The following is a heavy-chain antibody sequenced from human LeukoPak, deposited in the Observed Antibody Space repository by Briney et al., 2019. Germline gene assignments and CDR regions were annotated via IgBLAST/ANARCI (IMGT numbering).Heavy chain of an antibody. CDR2: IFPILGIA. J-gene: IGHJ4*02. CDR3: ARDNPEVATFDY. D-gene: IGHD5-24*01. V-gene: IGHV1-69*04. Sequence: GASVKVSCKASGGTFSSYAISWVRQAPGQGLEWMGRIFPILGIANYAQKFQGRVTITADKSTSTAYMELSSLRSEDTAVYYCARDNPEVATFDYWGQGTLVTVSS. CDR1: GGTFSSYA.